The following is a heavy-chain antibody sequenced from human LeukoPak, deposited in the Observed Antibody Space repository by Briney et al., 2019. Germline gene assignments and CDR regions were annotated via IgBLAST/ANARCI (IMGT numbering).Heavy chain of an antibody. Sequence: AGGSLRLSCAASGFRVNSDDINWVRQAPGKGLEWVSSISGDDERRFYADSVKGRFAISKDNSQNTVYLQLNSLRVEDTAVYYCAKVNWYYSSGTYAGDCWGQGTLVTVSS. CDR3: AKVNWYYSSGTYAGDC. CDR2: ISGDDERR. D-gene: IGHD3-10*01. J-gene: IGHJ4*02. CDR1: GFRVNSDD. V-gene: IGHV3-23*01.